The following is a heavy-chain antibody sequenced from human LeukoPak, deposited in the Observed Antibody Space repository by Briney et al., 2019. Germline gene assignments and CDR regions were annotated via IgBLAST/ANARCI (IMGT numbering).Heavy chain of an antibody. V-gene: IGHV3-21*01. CDR1: GFTFSSYS. CDR3: ARDHGIVVVTASRLDS. CDR2: ISSSSSYI. D-gene: IGHD2-21*02. J-gene: IGHJ4*02. Sequence: IPGGSLRLSCAASGFTFSSYSMNWVRQAPGKGLEWVSSISSSSSYIDYADSVRGRFTISRDNAKNSLYLQMNSLRAEDTAVYFCARDHGIVVVTASRLDSWGQGTLVTVSS.